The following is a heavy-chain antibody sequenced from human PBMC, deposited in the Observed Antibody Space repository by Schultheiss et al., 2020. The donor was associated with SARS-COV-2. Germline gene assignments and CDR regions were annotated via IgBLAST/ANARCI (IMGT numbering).Heavy chain of an antibody. Sequence: ETLSLTCTVSGGSVSSGSYYWSWIRQPPGKGLEWIGYIYYSGSTNYNPSLKSRVTISVDTSKNQFSLKLSSVTAADTAVYYCASHPTYYYDSSGYLFDYWGQGTLVTVSS. V-gene: IGHV4-61*01. CDR1: GGSVSSGSYY. CDR2: IYYSGST. D-gene: IGHD3-22*01. CDR3: ASHPTYYYDSSGYLFDY. J-gene: IGHJ4*02.